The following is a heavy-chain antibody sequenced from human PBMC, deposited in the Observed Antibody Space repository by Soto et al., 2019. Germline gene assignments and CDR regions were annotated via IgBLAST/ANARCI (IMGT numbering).Heavy chain of an antibody. CDR2: IYPSDSTT. CDR1: AYSFTNYW. CDR3: ARHGFYGDYSSNYFDP. V-gene: IGHV5-51*01. Sequence: PGESLKISCKGYAYSFTNYWIAWVSQMPGKVLEYMGIIYPSDSTTRYSPSFQGQVTISADKSISTAYLQWNSLKASDTAMYYCARHGFYGDYSSNYFDPWGQGXLVTVYS. D-gene: IGHD4-17*01. J-gene: IGHJ5*02.